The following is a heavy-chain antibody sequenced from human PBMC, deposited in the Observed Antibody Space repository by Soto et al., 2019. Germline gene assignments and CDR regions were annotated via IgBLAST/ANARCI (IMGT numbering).Heavy chain of an antibody. D-gene: IGHD6-13*01. Sequence: GGSLRLSCAASGFTFSSYGMHWVRQAPGKGLEWVAVISYDGSNKYYADSVKGRFTISRDNSKNTLYLQMNSLRAEDTAVYYCAKDFTQQLVYYYYYYGMDVWGQGTTVTVSS. CDR1: GFTFSSYG. V-gene: IGHV3-30*18. CDR3: AKDFTQQLVYYYYYYGMDV. CDR2: ISYDGSNK. J-gene: IGHJ6*02.